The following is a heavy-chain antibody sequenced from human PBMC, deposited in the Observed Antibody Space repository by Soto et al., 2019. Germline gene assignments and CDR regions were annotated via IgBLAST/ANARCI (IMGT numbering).Heavy chain of an antibody. CDR1: GGSISSGGYY. J-gene: IGHJ5*02. CDR2: IYNSGST. CDR3: ASDPAP. V-gene: IGHV4-31*03. Sequence: QVQLQESGPGLVKPSQTLSLTCTVSGGSISSGGYYWSWIRQHPGKGLEWIGYIYNSGSTYYNPSPXSXXTLSADPSKNQFSLKLSSVTAAATAVYYCASDPAPWGQGTLVTVSS.